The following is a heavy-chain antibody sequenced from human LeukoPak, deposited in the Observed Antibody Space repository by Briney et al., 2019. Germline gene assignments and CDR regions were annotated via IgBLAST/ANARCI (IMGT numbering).Heavy chain of an antibody. CDR2: INPNSGGT. Sequence: ASVKVSCKASGYTFTGYYMHWVRQAPGQGLERMGWINPNSGGTNYAQKFQGRVTMTRDTSISIAYMELSRLRSDDTAVYYCAEEDSSGYYSPSGFWGQGTLVTVSS. J-gene: IGHJ4*02. CDR3: AEEDSSGYYSPSGF. D-gene: IGHD3-22*01. V-gene: IGHV1-2*02. CDR1: GYTFTGYY.